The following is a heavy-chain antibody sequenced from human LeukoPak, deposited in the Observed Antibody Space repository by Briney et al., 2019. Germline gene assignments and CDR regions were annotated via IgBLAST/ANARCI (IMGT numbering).Heavy chain of an antibody. Sequence: PGGSLRLSCADSQFTFNGSWMNWVRQAPGKGLEWVANMDPTGSQKRYVDSVRGRFTISKDNPGASHYLDMHSLRAEDTAIYYCAIWTSGNYWGQGTLVTVSS. CDR2: MDPTGSQK. J-gene: IGHJ4*02. V-gene: IGHV3-7*01. CDR3: AIWTSGNY. CDR1: QFTFNGSW. D-gene: IGHD1-1*01.